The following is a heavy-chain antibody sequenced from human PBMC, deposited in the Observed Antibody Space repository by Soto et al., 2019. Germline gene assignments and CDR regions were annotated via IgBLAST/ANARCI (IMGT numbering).Heavy chain of an antibody. V-gene: IGHV4-39*02. CDR3: AREDIVATIAGIFDY. Sequence: QLQLQESGPGLVKPSETLSLTCTVSGGSISSSSYYWGWIRQPPGKGLEWIGSIYYSGSTYYNPSLKRRVTISVDTSKNQFSLKLSSVTAADTAVYYCAREDIVATIAGIFDYWGQGTLVTVSS. CDR2: IYYSGST. J-gene: IGHJ4*02. CDR1: GGSISSSSYY. D-gene: IGHD5-12*01.